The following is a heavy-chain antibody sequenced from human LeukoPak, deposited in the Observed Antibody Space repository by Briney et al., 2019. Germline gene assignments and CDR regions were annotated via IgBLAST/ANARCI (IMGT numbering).Heavy chain of an antibody. Sequence: GGSLRLSCAVSGFTFSNYAMSWVRQAPGKGLEWVSGISGSGGSTYYADSVKGRFTISRDNSKNTLYLQMNSLRAEDTAVYHCAEGYSSSSRITSLGYWGQGTLVTVSS. V-gene: IGHV3-23*01. CDR2: ISGSGGST. J-gene: IGHJ4*02. CDR1: GFTFSNYA. CDR3: AEGYSSSSRITSLGY. D-gene: IGHD6-13*01.